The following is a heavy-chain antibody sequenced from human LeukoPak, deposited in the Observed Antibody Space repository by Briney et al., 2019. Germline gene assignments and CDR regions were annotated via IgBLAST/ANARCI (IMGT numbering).Heavy chain of an antibody. J-gene: IGHJ4*02. CDR3: ARDPVLLWFGAFDY. D-gene: IGHD3-10*01. Sequence: GGSLRLSCAASGFTFSSYSMNWVRQAPGKGLEWVSSISSSSSYIYYADSVKGRFTISRDNAKNSLYLQMNSLRAEDTAVYYCARDPVLLWFGAFDYWGQGTLVTVSS. CDR1: GFTFSSYS. V-gene: IGHV3-21*01. CDR2: ISSSSSYI.